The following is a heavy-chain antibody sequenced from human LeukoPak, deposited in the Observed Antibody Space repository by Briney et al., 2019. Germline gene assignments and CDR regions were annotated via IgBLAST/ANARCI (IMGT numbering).Heavy chain of an antibody. J-gene: IGHJ3*02. CDR1: GFTFSSYG. Sequence: GGSLRLSCAASGFTFSSYGMHWVRQAPGKGLEWVAVIWYDGSIKYYADSVKGRFTISRDNPKNTLYLQMNGLRAEDTAVYYCARVGSGSYFLDGFDIWGQGTMVTVSS. CDR2: IWYDGSIK. D-gene: IGHD1-26*01. V-gene: IGHV3-33*01. CDR3: ARVGSGSYFLDGFDI.